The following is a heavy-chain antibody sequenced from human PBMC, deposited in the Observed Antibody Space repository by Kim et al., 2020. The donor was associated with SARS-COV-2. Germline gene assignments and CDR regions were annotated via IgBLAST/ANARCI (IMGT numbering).Heavy chain of an antibody. J-gene: IGHJ4*02. V-gene: IGHV4-59*09. CDR2: T. CDR3: ARGNYATSFDY. D-gene: IGHD1-7*01. Sequence: TNYSPSLKSRVSISADTSKNQFSLRLSSVTSADTAVYYCARGNYATSFDYWGQGTLVTVSS.